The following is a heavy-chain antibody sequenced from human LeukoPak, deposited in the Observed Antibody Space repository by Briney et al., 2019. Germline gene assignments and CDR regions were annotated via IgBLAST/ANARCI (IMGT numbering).Heavy chain of an antibody. CDR1: GFTFSSYS. D-gene: IGHD2-2*01. J-gene: IGHJ6*03. Sequence: KAGGSLRLSCAASGFTFSSYSMNWVRQAPGKGLEWVSSISSSSSYIYYADSVKGRFTISRDNAKNSLYLQMNSLRAEDTAVYYCARGGCSSTICPSYYYYYMDVWGKGTTVTVSS. CDR3: ARGGCSSTICPSYYYYYMDV. CDR2: ISSSSSYI. V-gene: IGHV3-21*01.